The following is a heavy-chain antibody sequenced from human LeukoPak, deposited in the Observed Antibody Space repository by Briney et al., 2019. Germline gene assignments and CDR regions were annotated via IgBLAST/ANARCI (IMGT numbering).Heavy chain of an antibody. CDR3: ARAPRYWSSTSCQGWLEH. CDR1: GYTFPSYD. J-gene: IGHJ1*01. V-gene: IGHV1-8*03. Sequence: ASVKVSCKASGYTFPSYDINWVRQATGQGLEWMGWMNPNSGNTDYAQKFQGRVTITRNTYRGTANIELSSRRAEDTAVYYCARAPRYWSSTSCQGWLEHWGQGTLVTVSS. CDR2: MNPNSGNT. D-gene: IGHD2-2*01.